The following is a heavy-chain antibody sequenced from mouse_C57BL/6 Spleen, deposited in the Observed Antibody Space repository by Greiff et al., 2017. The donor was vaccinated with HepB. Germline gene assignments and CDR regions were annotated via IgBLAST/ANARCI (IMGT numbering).Heavy chain of an antibody. CDR1: GFTFSDAW. CDR2: IRNKANNHAT. J-gene: IGHJ1*03. CDR3: TVSGNYYYWYFDV. Sequence: EVMLVESGGGLVQPGGSMKLSCAASGFTFSDAWMDWVRQSPEKGLEWVAEIRNKANNHATYYAESVKGRFTISRDDSKSSVYLQMNSLRAEDTGIYYCTVSGNYYYWYFDVWGTGTTVTVSS. V-gene: IGHV6-6*01. D-gene: IGHD2-1*01.